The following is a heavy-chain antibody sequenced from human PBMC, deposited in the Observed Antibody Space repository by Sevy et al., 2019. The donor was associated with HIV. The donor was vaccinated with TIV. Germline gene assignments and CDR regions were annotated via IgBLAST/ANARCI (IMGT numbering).Heavy chain of an antibody. CDR2: IYLGDSDT. D-gene: IGHD2-15*01. CDR3: ARLNYGGNGDVAFDI. V-gene: IGHV5-51*01. Sequence: GESLKISCKGSGYSSTNYWIGWVRQMPGKGLEWMGIIYLGDSDTRYSPSFQGQVNMSVDKSISTAFLQWSSLRASDTTKNYSARLNYGGNGDVAFDIWGQGTMVTVSS. J-gene: IGHJ3*02. CDR1: GYSSTNYW.